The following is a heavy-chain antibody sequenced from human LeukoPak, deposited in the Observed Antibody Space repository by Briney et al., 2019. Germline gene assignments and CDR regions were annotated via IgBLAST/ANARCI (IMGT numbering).Heavy chain of an antibody. Sequence: PSETLSLTCAVYGGSFSGYYWSWIRQPPGKGLEWIGEINHSGSTNYNPSLKSRVTISVDTSKNQFSLKLSSVTAADTAVYYCASTPSSGGSRITQTPIYDYWGQGTLVTVSS. J-gene: IGHJ4*02. V-gene: IGHV4-34*01. D-gene: IGHD2-15*01. CDR3: ASTPSSGGSRITQTPIYDY. CDR2: INHSGST. CDR1: GGSFSGYY.